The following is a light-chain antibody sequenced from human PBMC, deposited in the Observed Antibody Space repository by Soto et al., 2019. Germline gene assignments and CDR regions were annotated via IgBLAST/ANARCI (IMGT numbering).Light chain of an antibody. Sequence: QSALTQPPSASGSPGQSVTISCTGTTSDVGAYTYVSWYQQHPGNAPKLLIYGVTERPSGVPDRFSGSKSGNTASLTVSGLQTEDEDEYYCSSYTNINTRACVFGTGTKLTVL. V-gene: IGLV2-8*01. CDR3: SSYTNINTRACV. J-gene: IGLJ1*01. CDR1: TSDVGAYTY. CDR2: GVT.